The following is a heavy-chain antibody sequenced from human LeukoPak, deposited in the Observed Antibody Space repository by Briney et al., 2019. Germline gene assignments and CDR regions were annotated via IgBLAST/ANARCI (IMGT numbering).Heavy chain of an antibody. J-gene: IGHJ1*01. D-gene: IGHD4-17*01. V-gene: IGHV4-38-2*02. Sequence: SETLSLTCTVSGYSISSGYYWGWIRQPPGKGLEWIGSIYHSGSTYYNPSLKSRVTISVDTSKKQFSLKLSSVTAADTAVYYCARAGSTVTAKFLQHWGQGTLVTVSS. CDR1: GYSISSGYY. CDR2: IYHSGST. CDR3: ARAGSTVTAKFLQH.